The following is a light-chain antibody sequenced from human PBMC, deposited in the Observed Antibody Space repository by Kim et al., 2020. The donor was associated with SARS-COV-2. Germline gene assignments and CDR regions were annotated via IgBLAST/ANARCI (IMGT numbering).Light chain of an antibody. Sequence: QSALTQPPSASGSPGQSVTISCTGTSSDIGAYNYVSWYQQHPGKVPKLMIYEVNKRPSGVPDRFSGSKSGNTASLTVSGLLAEDEADYYCSSYGGRNNYVVFGGGTKLTVL. V-gene: IGLV2-8*01. J-gene: IGLJ2*01. CDR3: SSYGGRNNYVV. CDR1: SSDIGAYNY. CDR2: EVN.